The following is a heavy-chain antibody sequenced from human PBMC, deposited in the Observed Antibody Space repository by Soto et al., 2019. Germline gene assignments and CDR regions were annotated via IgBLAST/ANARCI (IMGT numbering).Heavy chain of an antibody. Sequence: QVQLVESGGGVVQPGRSLRLSCAASGFTFSSYAMHWVRQAPGKGLEWVAVISYDGSNKYYADYVKCRFTISRDNSKNTLYLQMNSLRAEDTAVYYCVVAHDYGDYGDYWGQGTLVTVSS. V-gene: IGHV3-30-3*01. CDR3: VVAHDYGDYGDY. J-gene: IGHJ4*02. CDR2: ISYDGSNK. CDR1: GFTFSSYA. D-gene: IGHD4-17*01.